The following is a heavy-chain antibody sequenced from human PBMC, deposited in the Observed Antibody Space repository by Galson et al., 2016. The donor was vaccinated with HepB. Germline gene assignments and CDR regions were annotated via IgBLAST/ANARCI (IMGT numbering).Heavy chain of an antibody. J-gene: IGHJ4*02. CDR2: IDWDDDK. CDR3: ARIISSGWLFDY. CDR1: GFSLSTNGMC. Sequence: PALVKPTQTLTLTCTFSGFSLSTNGMCVTWIRQPPGKALEWLARIDWDDDKYYSTSLKTRLTISEDSSKDQVVLTMTNMDPVDTATYYCARIISSGWLFDYWGQGTLVTVSS. V-gene: IGHV2-70*11. D-gene: IGHD6-19*01.